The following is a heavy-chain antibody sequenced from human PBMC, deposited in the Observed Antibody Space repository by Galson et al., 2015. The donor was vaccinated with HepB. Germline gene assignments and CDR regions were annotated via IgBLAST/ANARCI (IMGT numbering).Heavy chain of an antibody. CDR2: SRNRARGYCT. V-gene: IGHV3-72*01. D-gene: IGHD4-23*01. CDR1: GFSFNDHY. CDR3: ARSEVTTVVTDFDS. Sequence: SLRLSCAVSGFSFNDHYVDWVRQAPGKGLEWVGRSRNRARGYCTAYAVSVRGRFTVSRDDSKNSVFLQMNRLRSEDTAVYYCARSEVTTVVTDFDSWGQGTLVTVSP. J-gene: IGHJ4*02.